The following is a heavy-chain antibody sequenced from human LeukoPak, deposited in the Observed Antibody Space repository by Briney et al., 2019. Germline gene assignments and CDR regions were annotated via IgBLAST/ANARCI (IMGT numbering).Heavy chain of an antibody. J-gene: IGHJ4*02. CDR3: ARDWDTMPPDY. D-gene: IGHD5-18*01. CDR1: GGTFSSDA. Sequence: ASVKVSCKASGGTFSSDAISWVRQAPGQGLEWMGRIIPILGIANYAQKFQGRVTITADKSTSTAYMELSSLRSEDTAVYYCARDWDTMPPDYWGQGTLVTVSS. V-gene: IGHV1-69*04. CDR2: IIPILGIA.